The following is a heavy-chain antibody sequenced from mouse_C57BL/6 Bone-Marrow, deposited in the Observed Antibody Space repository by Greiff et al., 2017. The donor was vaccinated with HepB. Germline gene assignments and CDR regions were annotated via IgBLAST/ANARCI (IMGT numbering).Heavy chain of an antibody. J-gene: IGHJ1*03. D-gene: IGHD2-3*01. CDR3: ARREGYYVHFDV. Sequence: VQLQQSGAELARPGASVKLSCKASGYTFTSYGISWVKQRTGQGLEWIGEIYPRSGNTYYNEKFKGKATLTADKSSSTAYMELRSLTSEDSAVYFCARREGYYVHFDVWGTGTTVTVSS. CDR1: GYTFTSYG. CDR2: IYPRSGNT. V-gene: IGHV1-81*01.